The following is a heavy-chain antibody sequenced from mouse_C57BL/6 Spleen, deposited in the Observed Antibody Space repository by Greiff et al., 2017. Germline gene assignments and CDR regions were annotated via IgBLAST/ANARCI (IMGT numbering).Heavy chain of an antibody. CDR2: INPYNGGT. CDR3: ARQRQSRRCNAMDN. Sequence: EVQLQESGPVLVKPGASVKMSCKASGYTFTDYYMNWVKQSHGKSLEWIGVINPYNGGTSYNQKFKGKATLTVDKSSSTAYQELNSLSYEDTAVSYCARQRQSRRCNAMDNWGEGASVSVSS. V-gene: IGHV1-19*01. J-gene: IGHJ4*01. CDR1: GYTFTDYY. D-gene: IGHD3-2*02.